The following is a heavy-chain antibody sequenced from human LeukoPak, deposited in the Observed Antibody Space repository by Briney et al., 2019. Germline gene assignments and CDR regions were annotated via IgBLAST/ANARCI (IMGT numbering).Heavy chain of an antibody. CDR3: ARGYSSGWQFDY. D-gene: IGHD6-19*01. CDR1: GYAFISYE. J-gene: IGHJ4*02. CDR2: MNPNSGNT. V-gene: IGHV1-8*01. Sequence: ASVKVSCKASGYAFISYEVNWVRQATGQGLEWMGWMNPNSGNTGYAQKFQGRVTMTRNTSISTAYMELSSLRSEDTAVYYCARGYSSGWQFDYWGQGTLVTVSS.